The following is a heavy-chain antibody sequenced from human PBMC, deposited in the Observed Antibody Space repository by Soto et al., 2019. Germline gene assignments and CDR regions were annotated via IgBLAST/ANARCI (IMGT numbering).Heavy chain of an antibody. CDR3: ARHVFWRELVYNWFDP. J-gene: IGHJ5*02. CDR2: IYYSGST. V-gene: IGHV4-39*01. CDR1: GGSISSSSYY. D-gene: IGHD3-3*01. Sequence: PSETLSLTCTVSGGSISSSSYYWGWIRQPPGKGLEWIGSIYYSGSTYYNPSLKSRVTISVDTSKNQFSLKLSSVTAADTAVYYCARHVFWRELVYNWFDPWGQGTVVTVSS.